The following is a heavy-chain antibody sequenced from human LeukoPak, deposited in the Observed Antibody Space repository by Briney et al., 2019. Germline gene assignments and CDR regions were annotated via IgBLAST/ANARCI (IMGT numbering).Heavy chain of an antibody. CDR3: ATDGNFEL. CDR1: GVSISTYS. V-gene: IGHV4-59*01. D-gene: IGHD1-26*01. Sequence: SETLSLTCTVSGVSISTYSWSWIRQPPGKGLEWIGYISYSGSTSYNPSLRSRVTISVDTSKNQSSLKLSSVTAADTAVYYCATDGNFELWGRGTLVTVSS. CDR2: ISYSGST. J-gene: IGHJ2*01.